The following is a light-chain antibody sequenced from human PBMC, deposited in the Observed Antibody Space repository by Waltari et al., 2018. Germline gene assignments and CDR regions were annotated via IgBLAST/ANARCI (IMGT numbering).Light chain of an antibody. CDR1: QGVGDY. V-gene: IGKV1-17*01. J-gene: IGKJ4*01. CDR3: QQHDRHPLT. Sequence: DIQVTQSPSSLSASIGDTVTITCRASQGVGDYLAWYQQKPGKAPKRLIYGASTLQSGVPPRFSGSGSGTDFTLTITSLQPEDFATYYCQQHDRHPLTFGGGTKVEFK. CDR2: GAS.